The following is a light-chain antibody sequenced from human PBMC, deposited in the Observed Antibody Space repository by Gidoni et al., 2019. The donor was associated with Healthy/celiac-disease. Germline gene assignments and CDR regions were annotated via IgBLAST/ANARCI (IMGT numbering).Light chain of an antibody. CDR2: GAS. CDR1: QSVSSSY. J-gene: IGKJ3*01. CDR3: QQYGSSPRT. Sequence: EIVLTQSPGTLSLSPGERATLSCRASQSVSSSYLAGYQQKPGQAPRLLIYGASSRAPGIPDRFSGSGSGTDFTLTISRLEPEDFAVYYCQQYGSSPRTFGPGTKVDIK. V-gene: IGKV3-20*01.